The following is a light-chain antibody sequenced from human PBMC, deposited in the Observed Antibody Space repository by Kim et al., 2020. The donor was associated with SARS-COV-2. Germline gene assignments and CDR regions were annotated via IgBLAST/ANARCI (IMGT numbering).Light chain of an antibody. Sequence: VSPGQTASITCAGDKLGDKYACWYQQKPGQSPVLVIYQDSKRPSGIPERFSGSNSGNTATLTISGTQAMDEADYYCQAWDSSTEVVFGGGTQLTVL. CDR2: QDS. CDR3: QAWDSSTEVV. J-gene: IGLJ2*01. CDR1: KLGDKY. V-gene: IGLV3-1*01.